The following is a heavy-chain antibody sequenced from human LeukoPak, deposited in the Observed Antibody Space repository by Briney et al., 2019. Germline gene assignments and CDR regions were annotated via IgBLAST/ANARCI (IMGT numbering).Heavy chain of an antibody. CDR3: ARGLARTSMVTRGGVRFDY. V-gene: IGHV1-8*01. CDR1: GYTFTSYD. J-gene: IGHJ4*02. Sequence: ASVKVSCKASGYTFTSYDINWVRQATGQGPEWMGWMNPNSGNTGYAQKFQGRVTMTRNTSISTANMELSSLRSEDTAVYYCARGLARTSMVTRGGVRFDYWGQGTLVTVSS. D-gene: IGHD5-18*01. CDR2: MNPNSGNT.